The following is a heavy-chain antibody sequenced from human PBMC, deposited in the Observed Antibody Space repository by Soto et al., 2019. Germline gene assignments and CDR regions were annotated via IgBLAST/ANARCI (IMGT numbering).Heavy chain of an antibody. V-gene: IGHV1-18*01. J-gene: IGHJ4*02. Sequence: ASVKVSCKASGYTFTSYGISWVRQAPGQGLEWMGWISAYNGNTNYARKLQGRVTMTTDTSTSTAYMELRSLRSDDTAVYYCARDSQQLVPTYFDYWGQGTLVTVSS. CDR3: ARDSQQLVPTYFDY. CDR1: GYTFTSYG. CDR2: ISAYNGNT. D-gene: IGHD6-13*01.